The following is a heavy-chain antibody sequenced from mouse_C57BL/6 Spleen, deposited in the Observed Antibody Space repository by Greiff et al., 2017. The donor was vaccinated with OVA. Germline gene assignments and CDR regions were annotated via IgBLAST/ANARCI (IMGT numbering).Heavy chain of an antibody. J-gene: IGHJ1*03. Sequence: EVHLVESGGGLVKPGGSLKLSCAASGFTFSSYAMSWVRQTPEKRLEWVATISDGGSYTYYPDNVKGRFTISRDNAKNNLYLQMSHLQSEDTAMYYCARDSDGSSYRYFDVWGTGTTVTVSS. CDR3: ARDSDGSSYRYFDV. CDR2: ISDGGSYT. V-gene: IGHV5-4*01. D-gene: IGHD1-1*01. CDR1: GFTFSSYA.